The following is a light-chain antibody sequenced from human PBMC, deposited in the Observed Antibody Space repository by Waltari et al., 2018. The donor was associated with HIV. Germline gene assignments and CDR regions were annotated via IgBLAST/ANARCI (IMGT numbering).Light chain of an antibody. J-gene: IGLJ2*01. CDR2: NVS. CDR3: SSYTSSGPRYVL. V-gene: IGLV2-14*03. Sequence: SALTQPASVSGSPGQSITLSCSGTSGDVGGYNFVSWSQKHPGKAPKLIIYNVSSRPSGVSIRFSGSRSANTASLTISGLQVEDEADYFCSSYTSSGPRYVLFGGGTRLTVL. CDR1: SGDVGGYNF.